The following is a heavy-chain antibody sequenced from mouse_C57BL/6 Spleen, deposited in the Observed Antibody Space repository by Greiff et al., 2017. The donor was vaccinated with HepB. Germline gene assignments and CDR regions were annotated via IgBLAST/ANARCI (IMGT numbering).Heavy chain of an antibody. CDR3: ARFYYGSSSYAMDY. D-gene: IGHD1-1*01. CDR1: GYAFSSYW. J-gene: IGHJ4*01. CDR2: IYPGDGDT. V-gene: IGHV1-80*01. Sequence: VQLQQSGAELVKPGASVKISCKASGYAFSSYWMNWVKQRPGKGLEWIGQIYPGDGDTNYNGKFKGKATLTADKSSSTAYMQLSSLTSEDTAVYFCARFYYGSSSYAMDYWGQGTSVTVSS.